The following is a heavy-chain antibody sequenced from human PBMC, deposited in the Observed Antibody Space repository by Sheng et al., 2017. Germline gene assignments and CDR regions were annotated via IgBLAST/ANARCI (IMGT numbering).Heavy chain of an antibody. D-gene: IGHD3-22*01. V-gene: IGHV4-34*01. Sequence: QVQLQQWGAGLLKPSETLSLTCAVYGGSFSGYYWSWIRQPPGKWLEWIGEINHSGSTNYNPSLKSRVTISVDTSKNQFSLKLSSVTAADTAVYYCARSDPYYSSGYLVPLKYFQHWGQGTLVTVSS. CDR2: INHSGST. J-gene: IGHJ1*01. CDR3: ARSDPYYSSGYLVPLKYFQH. CDR1: GGSFSGYY.